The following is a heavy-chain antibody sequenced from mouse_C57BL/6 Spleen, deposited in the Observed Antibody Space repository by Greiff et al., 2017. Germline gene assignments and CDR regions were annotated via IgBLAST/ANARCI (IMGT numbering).Heavy chain of an antibody. CDR2: IHPNSGST. J-gene: IGHJ2*01. CDR3: ARRDDYDGDFDY. CDR1: GYTFTSYW. D-gene: IGHD2-4*01. Sequence: QVQLQQPGAELVKPGASVKLSCKASGYTFTSYWMHWVKQRPGQGHEWIGMIHPNSGSTNYNEKFKSKATLTVDKSSSTAYMQLSSLTSEDSAVYYCARRDDYDGDFDYWGQGTTLTVSS. V-gene: IGHV1-64*01.